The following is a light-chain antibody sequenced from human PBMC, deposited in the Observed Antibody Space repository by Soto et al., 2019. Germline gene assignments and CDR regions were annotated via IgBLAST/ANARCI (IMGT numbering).Light chain of an antibody. CDR2: DAS. V-gene: IGKV3-11*01. CDR1: QSLRSS. J-gene: IGKJ1*01. CDR3: QQRTNWT. Sequence: ETMMTQSPDTLSVSLGERATLSCRASQSLRSSLAWYQQKPGQAPRLLIYDASTRATGIPARFSGSGSGTDFTLTISSLEPEDFAVYYCQQRTNWTFGQGTKVDI.